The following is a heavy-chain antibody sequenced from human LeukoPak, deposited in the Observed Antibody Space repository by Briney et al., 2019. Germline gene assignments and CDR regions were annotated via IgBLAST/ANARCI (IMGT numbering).Heavy chain of an antibody. Sequence: VTVSCKASVGTFSRYAISWVRQAPGHGLEWMGRISPTCCTAHCVQKLQGRATLNADKSSSPAYMELSSLRSEDTAVYYCARDLLRDGYNPFNWFDPWGQGTVVTVST. J-gene: IGHJ5*02. CDR1: VGTFSRYA. D-gene: IGHD5-24*01. CDR3: ARDLLRDGYNPFNWFDP. CDR2: ISPTCCTA. V-gene: IGHV1-69*06.